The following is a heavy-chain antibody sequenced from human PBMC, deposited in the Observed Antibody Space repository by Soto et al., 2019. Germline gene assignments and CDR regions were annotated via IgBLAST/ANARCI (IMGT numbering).Heavy chain of an antibody. J-gene: IGHJ3*02. D-gene: IGHD1-26*01. Sequence: PGESLKISCKGYGYSFTNYWIAWERQMPGKGLEWMGIIYPGDSDTRYSPSFQGQVTISADKSISTAYLQWSSLKASDTAMYYCARQSLRDSGSYVAYAFDIWGQGTMVTVSS. V-gene: IGHV5-51*01. CDR3: ARQSLRDSGSYVAYAFDI. CDR1: GYSFTNYW. CDR2: IYPGDSDT.